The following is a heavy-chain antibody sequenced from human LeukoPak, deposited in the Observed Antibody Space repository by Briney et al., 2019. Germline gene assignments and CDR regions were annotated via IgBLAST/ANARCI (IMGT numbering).Heavy chain of an antibody. CDR3: ARALVAAGYYYYYMDV. J-gene: IGHJ6*03. CDR2: MNPNSGNT. Sequence: ASVKVSCKASGYTFTSYDINWVRQATGQGLEWMGWMNPNSGNTGYAQKFQGRVTMTRNTSISTVYMELSSLRSEDTAVYYCARALVAAGYYYYYMDVWGKGTTVTVSS. D-gene: IGHD6-13*01. V-gene: IGHV1-8*01. CDR1: GYTFTSYD.